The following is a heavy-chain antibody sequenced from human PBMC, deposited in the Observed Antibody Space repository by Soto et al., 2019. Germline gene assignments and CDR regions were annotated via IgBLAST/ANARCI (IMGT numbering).Heavy chain of an antibody. CDR3: GRVPSPNWNYVYFDY. CDR1: GYTLTELS. D-gene: IGHD1-7*01. V-gene: IGHV1-24*01. CDR2: FDPEDGET. J-gene: IGHJ4*02. Sequence: ASVKVSCKVSGYTLTELSMHWVRQAPGKGLEWMGGFDPEDGETIYAQKFQGRVTMTEDTSISTAYMELSRLRSDDTAVYYCGRVPSPNWNYVYFDYWGQGTLVTVSS.